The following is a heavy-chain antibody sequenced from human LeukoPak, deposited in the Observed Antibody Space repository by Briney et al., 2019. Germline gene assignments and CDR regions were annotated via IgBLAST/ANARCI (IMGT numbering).Heavy chain of an antibody. V-gene: IGHV3-53*01. Sequence: GGSLRLSCEASGFTFSRYGMSWVRQAPGKGLEWVSFIYSGGSTHYSDSVKGRFTISRDNSKNTLYLQMNSLRAEDTAVYYCARRAGAYSHPYDYWGQGTLVTVSS. D-gene: IGHD4/OR15-4a*01. CDR3: ARRAGAYSHPYDY. CDR1: GFTFSRYG. J-gene: IGHJ4*02. CDR2: IYSGGST.